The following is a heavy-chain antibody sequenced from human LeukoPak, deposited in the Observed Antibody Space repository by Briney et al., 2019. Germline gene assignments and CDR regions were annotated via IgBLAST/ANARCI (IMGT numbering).Heavy chain of an antibody. J-gene: IGHJ4*02. D-gene: IGHD5-24*01. Sequence: GASVKVSCKASGGTFSSYAISWVRQAPGQGLEWMGRIIPILGMANYAQKFQGRVTITADKSTSTAYMELSSLRSEDTAVYYCALQFFANCLDYWGQGTLVTVSS. V-gene: IGHV1-69*04. CDR2: IIPILGMA. CDR1: GGTFSSYA. CDR3: ALQFFANCLDY.